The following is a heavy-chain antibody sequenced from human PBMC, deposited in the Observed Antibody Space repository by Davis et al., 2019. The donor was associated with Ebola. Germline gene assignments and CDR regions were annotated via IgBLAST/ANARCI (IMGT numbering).Heavy chain of an antibody. CDR3: ARAQFSTTSDH. CDR2: INPHNGNT. Sequence: ASVKVSCKASGYTFTNYGITWVRQAPGQGLEWMGWINPHNGNTNYAQNVQGRVTMTTDTSTSTAYMEVGILRSDDTAVYYCARAQFSTTSDHWGQGTLVTVSS. D-gene: IGHD1-1*01. V-gene: IGHV1-18*04. CDR1: GYTFTNYG. J-gene: IGHJ4*02.